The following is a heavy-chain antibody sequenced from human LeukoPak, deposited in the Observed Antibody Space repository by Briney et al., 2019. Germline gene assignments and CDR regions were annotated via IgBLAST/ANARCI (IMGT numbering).Heavy chain of an antibody. CDR1: GFTFCGYG. V-gene: IGHV3-33*01. CDR2: IAYDGSRE. Sequence: GRSLRLSCAGSGFTFCGYGMHWFRQTPGKGLEWVAVIAYDGSREFYADSVKGRFTIARDNSKNTMSVQMDDLRAEDTAVYYCTRYNNDHFDYWGQGTLVTVSS. J-gene: IGHJ4*02. D-gene: IGHD1-14*01. CDR3: TRYNNDHFDY.